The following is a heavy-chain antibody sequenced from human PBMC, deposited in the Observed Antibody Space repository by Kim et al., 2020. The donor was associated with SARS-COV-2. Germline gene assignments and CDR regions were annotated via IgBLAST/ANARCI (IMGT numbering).Heavy chain of an antibody. CDR2: INHSGST. D-gene: IGHD2-2*01. V-gene: IGHV4-34*01. CDR1: GGSFSGYY. J-gene: IGHJ5*02. Sequence: SETLSLTCAVYGGSFSGYYWSWIRQPPGKGLEWIGEINHSGSTNYNPSLKSRVTISVDTSKNQFSLKLSSVTAADTAVYYCARGRPRGPAAIRNWFDPWGQGTLVTVSS. CDR3: ARGRPRGPAAIRNWFDP.